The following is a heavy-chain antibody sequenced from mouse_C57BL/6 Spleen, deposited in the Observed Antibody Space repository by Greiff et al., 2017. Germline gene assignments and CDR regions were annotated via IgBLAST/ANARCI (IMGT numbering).Heavy chain of an antibody. D-gene: IGHD1-1*01. V-gene: IGHV5-16*01. CDR1: GFTFSDYY. Sequence: EVNLVESEGGLVQPGSSMKLSCTASGFTFSDYYMAWVRQVPEKGLEWVANINYDGSSTYYLDSLKSRFIISRDNAKNILYLQMSSLKSEDTATYYCAEEDDYGSSGWAYWGQGTLVTVSA. J-gene: IGHJ3*01. CDR3: AEEDDYGSSGWAY. CDR2: INYDGSST.